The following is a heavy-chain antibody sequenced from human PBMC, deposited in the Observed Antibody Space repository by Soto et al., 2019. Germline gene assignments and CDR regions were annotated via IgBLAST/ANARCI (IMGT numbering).Heavy chain of an antibody. CDR2: IWYDGSNK. Sequence: QVQLVESGGGVVQPGRSLRLSCAASGFTFSSYGMHWVRQAPGKGLEWVAVIWYDGSNKYYADSVKGRFTISRDNSKNTLYLPMNSLRAEDTAVYYCARAAGAWEPIDYWGQGTLVTVSS. V-gene: IGHV3-33*01. J-gene: IGHJ4*02. D-gene: IGHD1-26*01. CDR1: GFTFSSYG. CDR3: ARAAGAWEPIDY.